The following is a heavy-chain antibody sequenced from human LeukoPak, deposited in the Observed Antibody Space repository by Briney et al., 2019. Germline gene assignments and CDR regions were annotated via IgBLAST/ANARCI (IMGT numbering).Heavy chain of an antibody. CDR1: GGTFSSYA. Sequence: ASVRLSCTASGGTFSSYAISWVRQAPGQGLEWMGGIIPIFGTANYAQKFQGRVTITTDESTSTAYMELSSLRSEDTAVYYCATPYYYGSGTPCWGQGTLVTVSS. V-gene: IGHV1-69*05. CDR3: ATPYYYGSGTPC. J-gene: IGHJ4*02. CDR2: IIPIFGTA. D-gene: IGHD3-10*01.